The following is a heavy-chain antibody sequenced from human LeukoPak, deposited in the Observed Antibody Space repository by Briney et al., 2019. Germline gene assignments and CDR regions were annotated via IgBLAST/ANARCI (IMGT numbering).Heavy chain of an antibody. Sequence: GGSLRLSCPASGFTFSSYAMSWVRQAPGKGLEWVSAISGSGGSTYYADSVMGRFTISRDNSKNTLYLQMNSLRAEDTAVYYCAKESGSAMNRFEYWGQGTLVTVSS. CDR2: ISGSGGST. D-gene: IGHD3-10*01. CDR3: AKESGSAMNRFEY. V-gene: IGHV3-23*01. CDR1: GFTFSSYA. J-gene: IGHJ4*02.